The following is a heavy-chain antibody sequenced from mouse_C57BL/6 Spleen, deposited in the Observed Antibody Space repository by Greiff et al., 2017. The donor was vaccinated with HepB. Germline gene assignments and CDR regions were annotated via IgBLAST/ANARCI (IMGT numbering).Heavy chain of an antibody. Sequence: QVQLQQPGAELVKPGASVKLSCKASGYTFTSYWMQWVRQRPGQGLEWIGEIDPSDSYTNYNQKFKGKATLTVDTSSSTAYMQRSSLTSEDSAVYDGARSPDYSGAAWFADWGQGTLVTVSA. D-gene: IGHD1-1*01. J-gene: IGHJ3*01. CDR1: GYTFTSYW. CDR3: ARSPDYSGAAWFAD. V-gene: IGHV1-50*01. CDR2: IDPSDSYT.